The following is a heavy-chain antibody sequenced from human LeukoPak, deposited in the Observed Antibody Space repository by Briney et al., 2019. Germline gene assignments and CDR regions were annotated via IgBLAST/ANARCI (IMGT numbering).Heavy chain of an antibody. CDR1: GFTFNDYW. CDR3: ARDLSYSLEY. D-gene: IGHD3-10*01. J-gene: IGHJ4*02. CDR2: IKGDGSST. V-gene: IGHV3-74*01. Sequence: GGSLRLSCAASGFTFNDYWMHWVRQAPGKGLVWVSRIKGDGSSTTYADSVEGRFTISRDNAKNTLYLQMNSLRAEDTAVYYCARDLSYSLEYWGQGTLVTVSS.